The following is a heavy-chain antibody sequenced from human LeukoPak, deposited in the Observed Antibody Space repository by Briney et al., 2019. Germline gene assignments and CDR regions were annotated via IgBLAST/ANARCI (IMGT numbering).Heavy chain of an antibody. CDR2: IYSGGST. J-gene: IGHJ4*02. V-gene: IGHV3-53*01. CDR1: GFTVSSNN. CDR3: ARGGRPYCILGICYSAGPWGFDY. Sequence: GGSLRLSCAASGFTVSSNNMSWVRQAPGKGLEWVSVIYSGGSTYYADSLNGRFTISRDTSKKTLYLQMNSLRAEDTPAYYFARGGRPYCILGICYSAGPWGFDYWGQGTLVTVSS. D-gene: IGHD2-8*01.